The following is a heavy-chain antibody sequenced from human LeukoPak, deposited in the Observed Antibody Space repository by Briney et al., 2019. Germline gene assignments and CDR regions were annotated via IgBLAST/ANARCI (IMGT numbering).Heavy chain of an antibody. CDR2: ISAYNGNT. CDR1: GYTFTSYG. D-gene: IGHD6-6*01. J-gene: IGHJ4*02. V-gene: IGHV1-18*01. CDR3: ARGVRVGFSSYYFDY. Sequence: ASVKVSCKASGYTFTSYGISWVRQAPGQGLEWMGWISAYNGNTNYAQKLQGRVTMTTDTSTSTAYMELRSLRSDDTAVYYCARGVRVGFSSYYFDYWGQGTLVTVSS.